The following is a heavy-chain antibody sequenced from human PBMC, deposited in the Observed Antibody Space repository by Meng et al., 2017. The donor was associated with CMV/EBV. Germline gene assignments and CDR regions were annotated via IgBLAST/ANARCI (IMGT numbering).Heavy chain of an antibody. CDR3: ARGGPYYDFWSGLLTDY. Sequence: GESLKISCAASGFTFSSYWMHWVRQAPGKGLVWVSRINSDGSSTSYADSVKGRFTISRDNAKNTLYLQMNSLRAEDTAVYYCARGGPYYDFWSGLLTDYWGQGTPVTVSS. V-gene: IGHV3-74*01. CDR2: INSDGSST. J-gene: IGHJ4*02. D-gene: IGHD3-3*01. CDR1: GFTFSSYW.